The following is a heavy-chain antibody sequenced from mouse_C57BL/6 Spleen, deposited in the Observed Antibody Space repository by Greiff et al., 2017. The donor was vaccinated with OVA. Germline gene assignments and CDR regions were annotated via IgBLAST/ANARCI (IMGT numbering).Heavy chain of an antibody. Sequence: QVQLQQPGAELVMPGASVKLSCKASGYTFTSYWMHWVKQRPGQGLEWIGEIDPSDSYTNYNQKFKGKSTLTVDKSSSTAYMQLSSLTSEDSAVYYCARGSDTAGVLAYWGQGTLVTVSA. J-gene: IGHJ3*01. CDR3: ARGSDTAGVLAY. V-gene: IGHV1-69*01. CDR2: IDPSDSYT. CDR1: GYTFTSYW. D-gene: IGHD2-13*01.